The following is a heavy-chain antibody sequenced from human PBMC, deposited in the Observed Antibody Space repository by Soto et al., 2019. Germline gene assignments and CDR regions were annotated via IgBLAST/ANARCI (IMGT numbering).Heavy chain of an antibody. CDR1: GGPFPNGGYY. Sequence: SETLSLTCTVSGGPFPNGGYYWSWIRQEPGKGLEWIGYTHYSGDPSYNPSLRSRVTISTDTSKTQFSLRLRSVTSADTAVYYCARGDSQVSSVFDYWGQGMLVTVAS. CDR3: ARGDSQVSSVFDY. CDR2: THYSGDP. D-gene: IGHD3-16*01. V-gene: IGHV4-31*03. J-gene: IGHJ4*02.